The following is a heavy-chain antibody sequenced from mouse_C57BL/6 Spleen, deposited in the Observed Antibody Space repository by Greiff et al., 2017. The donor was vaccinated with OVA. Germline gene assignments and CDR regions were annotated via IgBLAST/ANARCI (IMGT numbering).Heavy chain of an antibody. CDR2: IDPSDSYT. Sequence: VQLQQPGAELVKPGASVKLSCKASGYTFTSYWMQWVKQRPGQGLEWIGEIDPSDSYTNYNQKFKGKATLTVDTSSSTAYMQLSSLTSEDSAVYYCARSNWGDYWGQGTTLTVSS. D-gene: IGHD4-1*01. CDR1: GYTFTSYW. CDR3: ARSNWGDY. V-gene: IGHV1-50*01. J-gene: IGHJ2*01.